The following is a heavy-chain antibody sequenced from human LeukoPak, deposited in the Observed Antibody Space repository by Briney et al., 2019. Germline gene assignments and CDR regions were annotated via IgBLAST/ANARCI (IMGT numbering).Heavy chain of an antibody. J-gene: IGHJ4*02. V-gene: IGHV4-4*01. D-gene: IGHD1-26*01. CDR3: SRESGPFSPFGF. CDR1: GGSISGTNW. CDR2: ISLRGLT. Sequence: SETLSLTCGVSGGSISGTNWWSWVRQPPGQGLEWIGEISLRGLTNYNPSLRSRLTMSLDESKNQVSLNLTSVTAADTAVYCCSRESGPFSPFGFWGQGTLVSVHS.